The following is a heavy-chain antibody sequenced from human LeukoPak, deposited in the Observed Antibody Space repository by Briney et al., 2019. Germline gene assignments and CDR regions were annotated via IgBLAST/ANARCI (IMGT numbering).Heavy chain of an antibody. J-gene: IGHJ4*02. CDR1: GGSISSSSYY. CDR2: IYYSGST. V-gene: IGHV4-39*07. Sequence: SETLSLTCTVSGGSISSSSYYWGWIRQPPGKGLEWIGSIYYSGSTYYNPSLKSRVTISVDTSKNQFSLKLSSVTAADTAVYYCARGSNSFYVPFDYWGQGSLVTVSS. D-gene: IGHD6-13*01. CDR3: ARGSNSFYVPFDY.